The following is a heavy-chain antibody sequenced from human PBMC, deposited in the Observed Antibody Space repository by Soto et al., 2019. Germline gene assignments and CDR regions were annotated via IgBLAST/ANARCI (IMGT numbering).Heavy chain of an antibody. CDR2: IIAIFCTA. CDR1: GGTLSSYA. Sequence: QVQLLQSGSEVKRPWSSVQCSCNASGGTLSSYAISWVRQAPGQGLEWLGGIIAIFCTANYAQKFQGRVTITADESTSTAYMELSSLRSEDTAVYYCARTLGYCSGGSCSPLHFDYWGQGTLVTVSS. CDR3: ARTLGYCSGGSCSPLHFDY. V-gene: IGHV1-69*01. J-gene: IGHJ4*02. D-gene: IGHD2-15*01.